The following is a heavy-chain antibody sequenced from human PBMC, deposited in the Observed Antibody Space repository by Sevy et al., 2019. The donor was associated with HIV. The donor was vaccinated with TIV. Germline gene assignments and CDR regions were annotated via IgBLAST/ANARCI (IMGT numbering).Heavy chain of an antibody. D-gene: IGHD6-13*01. J-gene: IGHJ4*02. CDR2: INTKTGNP. V-gene: IGHV7-4-1*02. CDR3: ARGIGQQLAVSFDY. CDR1: GYTFTRYG. Sequence: ASVKVSCKASGYTFTRYGINWVRQAPGQGPEWMGWINTKTGNPTYDQGFTGRFVFSLDTAASTASLVIRSLKTDDTAIYYCARGIGQQLAVSFDYWGQGTLVTVSS.